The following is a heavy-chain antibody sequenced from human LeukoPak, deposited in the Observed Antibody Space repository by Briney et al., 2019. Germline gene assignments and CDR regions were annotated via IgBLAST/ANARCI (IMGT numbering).Heavy chain of an antibody. CDR2: ISYDGSNK. J-gene: IGHJ4*02. Sequence: PGGSLRLSCAASGFTFGSYGMHWVRQAPGKGLELVAVISYDGSNKYYADSVKGRFTISRDNSKNTLYLQMNSLRAEDTAVYYCAKDLHSDYVGFDYWGQGTLVTVSS. CDR1: GFTFGSYG. D-gene: IGHD5-12*01. V-gene: IGHV3-30*18. CDR3: AKDLHSDYVGFDY.